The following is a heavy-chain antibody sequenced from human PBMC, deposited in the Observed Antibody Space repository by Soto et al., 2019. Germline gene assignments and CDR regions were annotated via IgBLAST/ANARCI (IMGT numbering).Heavy chain of an antibody. Sequence: QVQLVESGGGVVQPGRSLRLSCAASGFTFSSYAMHWVRQAPGKGLEWVAVISYAGSNKYYADSVKARFTISRDNSKNTRYLQMNSLRAEDTAVYYCAREVVDTAMVIYFDYGGQGTLVTVSS. V-gene: IGHV3-30-3*01. CDR3: AREVVDTAMVIYFDY. CDR1: GFTFSSYA. D-gene: IGHD5-18*01. J-gene: IGHJ4*02. CDR2: ISYAGSNK.